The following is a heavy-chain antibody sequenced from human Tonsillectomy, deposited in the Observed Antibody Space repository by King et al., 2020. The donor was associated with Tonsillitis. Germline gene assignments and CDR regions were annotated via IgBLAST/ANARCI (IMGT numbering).Heavy chain of an antibody. CDR3: SKSGLDGSGTWHYYYGMDV. Sequence: EVQLVESGGGLVQPGGSLRLSCAASGFTFSSYAMSWVRQAPGKGLEWVSGISGSGGSTYYADSVKGRFTISRDNSKNTLYLKMNSLRAEDTAVYYCSKSGLDGSGTWHYYYGMDVWGQGTTVTVSS. V-gene: IGHV3-23*04. CDR1: GFTFSSYA. J-gene: IGHJ6*02. D-gene: IGHD3-10*01. CDR2: ISGSGGST.